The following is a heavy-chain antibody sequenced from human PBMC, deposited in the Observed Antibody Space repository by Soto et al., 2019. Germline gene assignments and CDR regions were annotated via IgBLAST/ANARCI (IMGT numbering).Heavy chain of an antibody. V-gene: IGHV3-48*02. Sequence: GGSLRLSCAASGFTFSSYSMNWVRQAPGKGLEWVSYISSSSSTIYYADSVKGRFTISRDNAKNSLYLQMNSLRDEDTAVYYCARSPNYYDSSGYYLYPYYFDYWGQGTLVTVSS. CDR1: GFTFSSYS. CDR2: ISSSSSTI. D-gene: IGHD3-22*01. J-gene: IGHJ4*02. CDR3: ARSPNYYDSSGYYLYPYYFDY.